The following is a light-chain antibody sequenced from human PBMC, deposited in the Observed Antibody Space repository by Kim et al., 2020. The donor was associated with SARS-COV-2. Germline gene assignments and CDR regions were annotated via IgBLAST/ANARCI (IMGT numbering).Light chain of an antibody. CDR2: EAF. Sequence: DIQMTQSPSTLSTSVEDRVTFTCRASQSINTWLAWYQQKPGKAPKLLIYEAFRLESGVPSRFSGSGSGSEFTLTINSLQPDDFATYYCQQYYSYPWTFGQGTKVEIK. V-gene: IGKV1-5*03. CDR1: QSINTW. CDR3: QQYYSYPWT. J-gene: IGKJ1*01.